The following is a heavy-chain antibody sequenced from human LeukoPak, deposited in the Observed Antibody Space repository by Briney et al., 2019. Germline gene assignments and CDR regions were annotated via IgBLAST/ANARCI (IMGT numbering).Heavy chain of an antibody. CDR1: GFTFDSYS. Sequence: GGSLRLSCAASGFTFDSYSMTWVRQTPGKGLEWVSTISGSGENTYYADSVQGRFTISRDNSKNSLSLQMSSLRVEDTGLYYCARLLRPDEQWLPFDYWGQGTLVTASS. D-gene: IGHD6-19*01. V-gene: IGHV3-23*01. CDR3: ARLLRPDEQWLPFDY. CDR2: ISGSGENT. J-gene: IGHJ4*02.